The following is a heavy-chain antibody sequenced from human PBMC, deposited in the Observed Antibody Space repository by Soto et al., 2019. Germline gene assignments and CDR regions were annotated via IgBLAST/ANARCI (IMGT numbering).Heavy chain of an antibody. CDR2: IYYSGST. CDR3: ARRIGYSYGRDWFDP. J-gene: IGHJ5*02. CDR1: GGSISSGDYY. V-gene: IGHV4-30-4*01. Sequence: SETLSLTCTVSGGSISSGDYYWSWIRQPPGKGLEWIGYIYYSGSTYYNPSLKSRVTISVDTSKNQFSLKLSSVTAADTAVYYCARRIGYSYGRDWFDPWGQGTLVTVS. D-gene: IGHD5-18*01.